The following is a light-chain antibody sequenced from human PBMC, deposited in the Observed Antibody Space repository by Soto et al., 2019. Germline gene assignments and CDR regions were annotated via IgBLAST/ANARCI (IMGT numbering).Light chain of an antibody. CDR1: ESISRH. CDR2: AAS. Sequence: DIQMTQSPSSLSASVGDRVTITCRASESISRHLNWYQQKPGKAPNLLIYAASSLQNGVPSRFSGSGSGTDFTLTISNLQPEDCATYDCQQRYSTLSITFGQGTRMEIK. V-gene: IGKV1-39*01. CDR3: QQRYSTLSIT. J-gene: IGKJ5*01.